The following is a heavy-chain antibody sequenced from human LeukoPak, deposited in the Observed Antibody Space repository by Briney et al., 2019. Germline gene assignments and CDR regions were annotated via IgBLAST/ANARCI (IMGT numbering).Heavy chain of an antibody. V-gene: IGHV3-23*01. CDR1: GFTFSSYA. CDR2: ISGSGGST. CDR3: AKDQVPRSGYYSPLFDY. Sequence: GGSLSLSCAASGFTFSSYAMSWVRQAPGKGLEWVSAISGSGGSTYYADSVKGRFTISRDNSKNTLYLQMNSLRAEDTAVYYCAKDQVPRSGYYSPLFDYWGQGTLVTVSS. D-gene: IGHD3-22*01. J-gene: IGHJ4*02.